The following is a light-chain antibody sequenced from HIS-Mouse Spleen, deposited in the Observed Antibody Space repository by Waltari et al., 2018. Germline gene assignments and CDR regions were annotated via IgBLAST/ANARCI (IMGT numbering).Light chain of an antibody. J-gene: IGKJ1*01. CDR3: QQSYSTLWT. Sequence: DIQMTQSPSSLSASVGDSVTITCRASQSISSYLNWYQQKPGKAPKLLIYAASSLQSGVPSMFSGSGSGTDFTLTISSLQPEDFATYYCQQSYSTLWTFGQGTKVEIK. CDR1: QSISSY. CDR2: AAS. V-gene: IGKV1-39*01.